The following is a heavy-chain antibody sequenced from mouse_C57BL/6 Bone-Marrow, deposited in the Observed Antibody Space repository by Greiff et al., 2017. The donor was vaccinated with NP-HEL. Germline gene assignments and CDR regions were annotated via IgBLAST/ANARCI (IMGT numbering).Heavy chain of an antibody. Sequence: IQLQQSGPVLVKPGASVKMSCKASGYTFTDYYMNWVKQSHGKSLEWIGVINPYNGGTSYNQKFKGKATLTVDTSSSTAYMELNSLTSEDSAVYYCARWGGNYVGWYFDVWGTGTTVTVSS. CDR3: ARWGGNYVGWYFDV. V-gene: IGHV1-19*01. CDR2: INPYNGGT. J-gene: IGHJ1*03. CDR1: GYTFTDYY. D-gene: IGHD2-1*01.